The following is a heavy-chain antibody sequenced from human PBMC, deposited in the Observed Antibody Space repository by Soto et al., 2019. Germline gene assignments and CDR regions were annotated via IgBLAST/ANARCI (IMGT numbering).Heavy chain of an antibody. D-gene: IGHD6-19*01. CDR3: ARDFPDETLPPAIAVAGTGNAFDI. CDR2: INACNGNT. J-gene: IGHJ3*02. V-gene: IGHV1-3*01. CDR1: GQTFTSYA. Sequence: GASVKVSCKASGQTFTSYAMPWVLQAPGQRQEWIGWINACNGNTKYSQKLQGRVTITRDTSASTAYMELSSLRSEDTAVYYCARDFPDETLPPAIAVAGTGNAFDIWGQVTMVAVS.